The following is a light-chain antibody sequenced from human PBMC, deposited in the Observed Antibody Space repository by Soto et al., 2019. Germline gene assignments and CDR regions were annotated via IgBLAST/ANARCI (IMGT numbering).Light chain of an antibody. CDR3: HHYGRSPGT. V-gene: IGKV3-20*01. J-gene: IGKJ2*01. CDR2: GAS. Sequence: EIVLTQSPGTLSLSPGERATLSCRASQSVISTYFAWYQQKPGQAPRLLIYGASTRATDIPARFSGSGSGTDFTLTISRLEPEDFAVYYCHHYGRSPGTFGQGTKLEIK. CDR1: QSVISTY.